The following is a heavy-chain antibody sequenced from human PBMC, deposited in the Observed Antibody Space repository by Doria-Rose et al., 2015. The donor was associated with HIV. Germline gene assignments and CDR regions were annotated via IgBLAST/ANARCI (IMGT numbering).Heavy chain of an antibody. CDR1: GYTFTTHW. Sequence: VQLQESGIEVKKPGESLRISCKGSGYTFTTHWIGWVRQMPGKGLEWMGIIYPDDYDTIYSPAFQGQVAISVDKSISTAYLQWRSLKASDTAIYYCARHLIAGSRSYWGFDYWGHGTLVTVSS. D-gene: IGHD3-10*01. CDR2: IYPDDYDT. V-gene: IGHV5-51*01. J-gene: IGHJ4*01. CDR3: ARHLIAGSRSYWGFDY.